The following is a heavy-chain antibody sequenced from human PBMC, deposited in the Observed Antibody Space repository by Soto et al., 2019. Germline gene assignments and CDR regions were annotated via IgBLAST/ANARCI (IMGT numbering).Heavy chain of an antibody. J-gene: IGHJ3*02. CDR2: INPNSGDP. V-gene: IGHV1-2*02. CDR1: GYTLSDYY. D-gene: IGHD6-13*01. CDR3: TREGGGIAAAGAGNDAFDI. Sequence: ASVKVSCKASGYTLSDYYVQWVRQAPGQGLEWMGWINPNSGDPNYAQKFQGRVTMTRDTSINTGYMELRWLRSEDTAVYYCTREGGGIAAAGAGNDAFDIWRQGTKGTASS.